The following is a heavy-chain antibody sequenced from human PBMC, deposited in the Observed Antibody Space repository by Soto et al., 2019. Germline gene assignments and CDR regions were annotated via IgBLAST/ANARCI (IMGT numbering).Heavy chain of an antibody. Sequence: PGGSLRLSCAASGFTFSGHWMHWVRQTPGKGLVWVSRISNDGSSATYADSVKGRFTISGDNAKNTLYVQMNSLTAEDTAVYYCTREYTSSRYFDYWGQGALVTVSS. CDR2: ISNDGSSA. D-gene: IGHD6-13*01. CDR1: GFTFSGHW. J-gene: IGHJ4*02. CDR3: TREYTSSRYFDY. V-gene: IGHV3-74*01.